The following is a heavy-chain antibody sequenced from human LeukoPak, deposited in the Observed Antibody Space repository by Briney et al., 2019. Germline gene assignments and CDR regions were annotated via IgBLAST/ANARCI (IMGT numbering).Heavy chain of an antibody. Sequence: SETLSLTCTVSGGSISSSSYYWGWIRQPPGKGLEWIGSIYYSGSTYYNPSLKSRVTISVDTSKNQFSLKLSSVTAADTAVYYRARGGVATGDYWGQGTLVTVSS. CDR1: GGSISSSSYY. J-gene: IGHJ4*02. V-gene: IGHV4-39*07. CDR2: IYYSGST. D-gene: IGHD4-23*01. CDR3: ARGGVATGDY.